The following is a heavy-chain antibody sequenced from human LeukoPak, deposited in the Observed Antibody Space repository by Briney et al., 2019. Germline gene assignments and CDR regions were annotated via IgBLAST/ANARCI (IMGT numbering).Heavy chain of an antibody. J-gene: IGHJ3*02. CDR3: ASIVVVTAIASDAFDI. Sequence: GSLRLSCTASGFTFGDYAMSWVRQAPGKGLEWVSSISSSSSYIYYADSVKGRFTISRDNAKNSLYLQMNSLRAEDTAVYYCASIVVVTAIASDAFDIWGQGTMVTVSS. CDR1: GFTFGDYA. CDR2: ISSSSSYI. V-gene: IGHV3-21*01. D-gene: IGHD2-21*02.